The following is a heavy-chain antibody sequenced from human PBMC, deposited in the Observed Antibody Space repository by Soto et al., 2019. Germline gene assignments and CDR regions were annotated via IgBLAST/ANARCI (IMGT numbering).Heavy chain of an antibody. CDR3: ARVDQSHDIWGSDGRANYCDS. Sequence: QVQLVQSGAEVKKPVASVKVSCKDSGYTFTSYGISWVRQAPGQGLEWMGRISAYNGNTNYAQKLQGRVTMTTDTSTSTAYMELRSLRSDDTAVSYCARVDQSHDIWGSDGRANYCDSWGQGTLVTVSS. D-gene: IGHD3-16*01. J-gene: IGHJ4*02. CDR1: GYTFTSYG. V-gene: IGHV1-18*01. CDR2: ISAYNGNT.